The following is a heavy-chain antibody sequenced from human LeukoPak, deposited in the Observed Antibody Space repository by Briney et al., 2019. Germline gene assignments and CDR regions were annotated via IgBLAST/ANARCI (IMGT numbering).Heavy chain of an antibody. CDR2: IYCSGSA. CDR3: ARYRTGSFDY. D-gene: IGHD2-8*02. Sequence: SETLSLTCIVSGGSISSDYWSWIRQPPGKGLEWIGYIYCSGSANYNPSLKSRVTISADTSKNQFSLKLSSVTAADTAVYYCARYRTGSFDYWGQGTLVTVSS. V-gene: IGHV4-59*01. J-gene: IGHJ4*02. CDR1: GGSISSDY.